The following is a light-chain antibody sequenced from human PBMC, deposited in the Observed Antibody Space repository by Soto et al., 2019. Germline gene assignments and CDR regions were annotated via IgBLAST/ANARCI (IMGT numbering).Light chain of an antibody. CDR1: QSISSY. J-gene: IGKJ1*01. Sequence: IQMTHSPSSLSASVGDRVTITCRASQSISSYLNWYQQKPGKAPKLLIFAASSLQSGVPSRFSGSRSGPDFTLTISSLQPEDFATYYCQQSYSSPPTFGQGTKVDIK. CDR3: QQSYSSPPT. CDR2: AAS. V-gene: IGKV1-39*01.